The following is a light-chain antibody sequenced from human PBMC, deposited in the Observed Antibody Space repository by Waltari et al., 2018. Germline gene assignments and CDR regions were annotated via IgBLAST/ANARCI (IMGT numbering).Light chain of an antibody. J-gene: IGKJ1*01. CDR2: GTS. V-gene: IGKV3-20*01. CDR1: QSVSGNY. Sequence: EIVLTQYPGTVSLSPGERATLSCRASQSVSGNYFAWYQQTSGQAPRLLIYGTSSRATGIPDRFSGSGSGTDVTLTINRLEPQDFAVYYCQYYGNSPGTFGQGTRVEIK. CDR3: QYYGNSPGT.